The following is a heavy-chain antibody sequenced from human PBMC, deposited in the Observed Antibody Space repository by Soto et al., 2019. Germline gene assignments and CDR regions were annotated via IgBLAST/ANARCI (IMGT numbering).Heavy chain of an antibody. CDR1: GFSFDDYA. CDR3: AKDLTMVTTWYCDL. Sequence: EVQLVESGGGLAQTGRSLRLSCAASGFSFDDYAMHWVRQAPGKGLEWVAGISYNSDKIGYADSVRGRFTISRDNAKNSLQLQMSSLRAEDTALYYCAKDLTMVTTWYCDLWGRGTLVTVSS. V-gene: IGHV3-9*01. J-gene: IGHJ2*01. D-gene: IGHD4-17*01. CDR2: ISYNSDKI.